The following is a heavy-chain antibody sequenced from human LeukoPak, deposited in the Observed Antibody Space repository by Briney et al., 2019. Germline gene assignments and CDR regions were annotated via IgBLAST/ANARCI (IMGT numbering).Heavy chain of an antibody. CDR2: IYHSGST. J-gene: IGHJ5*02. D-gene: IGHD2-8*01. Sequence: SGTLSLTCAVSGGSISSSNWWSWVRQPPGKGLEWIGEIYHSGSTNYNPSLKSRVTISVDRSKNQFSLKLSSVTAADTAVYYCARAPRYCTNGVCYTNWFDPWGQGTLVTVSS. CDR3: ARAPRYCTNGVCYTNWFDP. CDR1: GGSISSSNW. V-gene: IGHV4-4*02.